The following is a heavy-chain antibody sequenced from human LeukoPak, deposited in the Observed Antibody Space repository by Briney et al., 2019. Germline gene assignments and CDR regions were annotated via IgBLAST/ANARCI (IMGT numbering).Heavy chain of an antibody. CDR1: GFTFSSYA. Sequence: GGSLRLSCAASGFTFSSYAMSWVRQAPGKGLEWVSAISGSGGSTYCADSVKGRFTISRDNSKNTLYLQMNSLRAEDTAVYYCAKTGVGAITYYYYGMDVWDQGTTVTVSS. J-gene: IGHJ6*02. CDR3: AKTGVGAITYYYYGMDV. CDR2: ISGSGGST. V-gene: IGHV3-23*01. D-gene: IGHD3-10*01.